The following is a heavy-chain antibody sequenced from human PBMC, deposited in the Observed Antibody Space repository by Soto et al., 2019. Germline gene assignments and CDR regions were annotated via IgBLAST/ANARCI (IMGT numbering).Heavy chain of an antibody. V-gene: IGHV2-5*02. D-gene: IGHD3-10*01. CDR1: GFSLSTNGVG. J-gene: IGHJ5*02. CDR3: AYRRYNGKYGNWFDP. CDR2: IYWDDDK. Sequence: QITLKESGPTLVKPTQTRTLTCTFSGFSLSTNGVGVGWIRQPPGKALEWLALIYWDDDKRYSPSPKNRVTIPADTSKTQVVLTMTNMDPVDTATYYCAYRRYNGKYGNWFDPWGQGTLVTVSS.